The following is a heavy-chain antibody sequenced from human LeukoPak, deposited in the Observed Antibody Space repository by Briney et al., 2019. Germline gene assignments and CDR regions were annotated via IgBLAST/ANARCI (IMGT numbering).Heavy chain of an antibody. V-gene: IGHV3-23*01. J-gene: IGHJ6*02. CDR3: AKGKSLPHYYYYGMDV. CDR1: GFTFSTYA. Sequence: PGGSLRLSCAASGFTFSTYAMNWVRQAPGKGLEWVSVIGGSGDTTYYADSVRGRFTISRDNFKNTLYLQMNSLTAEDTAIYYCAKGKSLPHYYYYGMDVWGQGTTVTASS. CDR2: IGGSGDTT.